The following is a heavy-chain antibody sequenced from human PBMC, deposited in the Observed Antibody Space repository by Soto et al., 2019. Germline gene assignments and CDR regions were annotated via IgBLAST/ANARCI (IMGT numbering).Heavy chain of an antibody. V-gene: IGHV3-30-3*01. CDR2: ISYDGSNK. D-gene: IGHD2-15*01. Sequence: GGSLRLSCAASGFTFSSYAMHWVRQAPGKGLEWVAVISYDGSNKYYADSVKGRFTISRDNSKNTLYLQMNSLRAEDTAVYYCARDPEGYCSGGSCYPLYYYYGMDVWGQGTTVTVSS. CDR3: ARDPEGYCSGGSCYPLYYYYGMDV. J-gene: IGHJ6*02. CDR1: GFTFSSYA.